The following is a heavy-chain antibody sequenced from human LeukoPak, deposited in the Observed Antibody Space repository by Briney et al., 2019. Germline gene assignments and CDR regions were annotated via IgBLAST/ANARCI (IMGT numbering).Heavy chain of an antibody. V-gene: IGHV1-46*01. CDR1: GYTFTSYY. D-gene: IGHD6-19*01. Sequence: GASVKVSCKASGYTFTSYYMHWVRQAPGQGLEWMGIINPSGGSTSYAQKFQGSVTMTRDTSTSTVYMELSSLRSADTSVYYCARDRAVLDAFDIWGQGTMVTVSS. CDR2: INPSGGST. CDR3: ARDRAVLDAFDI. J-gene: IGHJ3*02.